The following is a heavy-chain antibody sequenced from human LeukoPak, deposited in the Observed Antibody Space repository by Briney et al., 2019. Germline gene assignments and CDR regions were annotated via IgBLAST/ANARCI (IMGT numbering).Heavy chain of an antibody. Sequence: GGSLRLPCAASGFTFSGSAMHWVRQASGKGLEWVGRIRSKANSYATAYAASVKGRFTISRDDSKNTAYLQMNSLKTEDTAVYYCTRHEYASTYMTTVTIIDYWGQGTLVTVSS. D-gene: IGHD4-17*01. V-gene: IGHV3-73*01. J-gene: IGHJ4*02. CDR2: IRSKANSYAT. CDR1: GFTFSGSA. CDR3: TRHEYASTYMTTVTIIDY.